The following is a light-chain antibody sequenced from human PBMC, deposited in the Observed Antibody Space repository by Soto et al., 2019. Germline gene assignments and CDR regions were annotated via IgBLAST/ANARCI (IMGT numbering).Light chain of an antibody. J-gene: IGKJ4*01. Sequence: DIQMTQSPSTLSASVGDRVTITCRASQSISSWLAWYQQKPGKAPKLLIYKASSLESGVPSRFSGSGSGTEFTLTISSLQPDDFATYYCQQYNSYPLTGGGGTNVEI. V-gene: IGKV1-5*03. CDR3: QQYNSYPLT. CDR2: KAS. CDR1: QSISSW.